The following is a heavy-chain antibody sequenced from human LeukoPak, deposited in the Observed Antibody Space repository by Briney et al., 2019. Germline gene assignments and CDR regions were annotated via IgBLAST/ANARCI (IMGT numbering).Heavy chain of an antibody. V-gene: IGHV4-59*01. D-gene: IGHD2-21*01. CDR3: ARFVTADYFDY. CDR1: GGSISSYY. Sequence: SETLSLTCTVSGGSISSYYWSWIRQPPGKGLEWIGYIYYSGSTNYNPSLKSRVTISVDTSKNLFSLKLSSVTAADTAVYYCARFVTADYFDYWGQGTLVTVSS. CDR2: IYYSGST. J-gene: IGHJ4*02.